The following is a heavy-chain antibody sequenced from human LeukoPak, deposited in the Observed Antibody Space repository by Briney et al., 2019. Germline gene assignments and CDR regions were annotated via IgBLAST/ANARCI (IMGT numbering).Heavy chain of an antibody. CDR2: IRYDGTNK. CDR1: GFSISSYG. Sequence: GGSLRLSCAASGFSISSYGMHWVRQAPGKGLEGVSFIRYDGTNKYYVDSVKGRFTISRDNSKNTLYLHMNSLRAEDTAVYFCAKTIVAVTATAAPFDAFEIWGQGTMVTVSS. V-gene: IGHV3-30*02. J-gene: IGHJ3*02. CDR3: AKTIVAVTATAAPFDAFEI. D-gene: IGHD2-21*02.